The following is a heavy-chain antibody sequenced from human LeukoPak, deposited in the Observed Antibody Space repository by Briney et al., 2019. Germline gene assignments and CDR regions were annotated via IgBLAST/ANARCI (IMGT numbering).Heavy chain of an antibody. D-gene: IGHD6-13*01. CDR3: ARASWVSSIDAVR. CDR2: ISGSGGST. CDR1: GITLSNYG. J-gene: IGHJ4*02. V-gene: IGHV3-23*01. Sequence: GGSLRLSCAVFGITLSNYGMSWVRQAPGKGLEWVAGISGSGGSTNYADSVKGRFTLSSDISRNTVYFQLNNLRVEDTAIYYCARASWVSSIDAVRWGQGTLVTVSS.